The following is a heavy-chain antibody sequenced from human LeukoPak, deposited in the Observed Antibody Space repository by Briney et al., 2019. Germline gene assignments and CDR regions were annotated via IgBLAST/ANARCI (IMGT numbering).Heavy chain of an antibody. CDR1: GGSISSGGYY. V-gene: IGHV4-31*03. D-gene: IGHD6-19*01. CDR2: IYYSGST. Sequence: PSQTLSLTCTVSGGSISSGGYYWSWIRQHPGKGLEWIGYIYYSGSTYYNSSLKSRVTISVDTSKNQFSLKLSSVTAADTAVYYCARGNSGFLPFDYWGQGTLVTVSS. CDR3: ARGNSGFLPFDY. J-gene: IGHJ4*02.